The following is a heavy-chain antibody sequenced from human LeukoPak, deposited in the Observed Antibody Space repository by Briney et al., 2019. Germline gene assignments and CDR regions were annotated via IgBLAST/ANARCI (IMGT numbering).Heavy chain of an antibody. CDR3: ARATGYSSSWYFRDYYYYGMDV. J-gene: IGHJ6*02. CDR1: GYTFTSYG. V-gene: IGHV1-18*01. D-gene: IGHD6-13*01. CDR2: ISAYNGNT. Sequence: ASVTVSFTASGYTFTSYGISWVRQAPGQGLEWMGWISAYNGNTNYAQKLQGRVTMTTDTSTSTAYMELRSLRSDDTAVYYCARATGYSSSWYFRDYYYYGMDVWGQGTTVTVSS.